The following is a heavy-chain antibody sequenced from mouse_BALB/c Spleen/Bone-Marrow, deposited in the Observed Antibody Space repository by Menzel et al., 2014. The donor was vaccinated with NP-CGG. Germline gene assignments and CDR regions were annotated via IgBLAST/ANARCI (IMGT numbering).Heavy chain of an antibody. J-gene: IGHJ2*01. D-gene: IGHD1-1*01. CDR1: GFTFSSYT. CDR3: ARHYGSGVFYFDY. Sequence: EVHGVESGGGLVQPGGSLKLSCAASGFTFSSYTMSWVRLTPETRLEGVAYISNGGGITYYSDTVKGRFTISRDNAKNTLYLQMNSLKSEDTAMYYCARHYGSGVFYFDYWGQGTTLTVSS. CDR2: ISNGGGIT. V-gene: IGHV5-12-2*01.